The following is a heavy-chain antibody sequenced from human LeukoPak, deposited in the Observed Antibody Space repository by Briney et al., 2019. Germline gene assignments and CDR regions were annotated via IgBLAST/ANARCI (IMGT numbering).Heavy chain of an antibody. V-gene: IGHV3-23*01. CDR2: ISGSGGST. Sequence: GGSLRLSCAASGFTFSSYAMSWVRQAPGKGLEWVSAISGSGGSTYYADSVKGRFTISRDNSKNTLYLQRNSLRAEDTAVYYCAKRWTSESSGWYVHYWGQGTLVTVSS. CDR3: AKRWTSESSGWYVHY. J-gene: IGHJ4*02. D-gene: IGHD6-19*01. CDR1: GFTFSSYA.